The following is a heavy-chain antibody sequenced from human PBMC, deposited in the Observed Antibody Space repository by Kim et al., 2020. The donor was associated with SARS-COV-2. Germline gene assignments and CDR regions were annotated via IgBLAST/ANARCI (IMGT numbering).Heavy chain of an antibody. CDR3: ARDSRGRGYGMDV. J-gene: IGHJ6*02. Sequence: TYGQGFTGRFVFSLDTSVNTAYLQISSLKAEDTAVYYCARDSRGRGYGMDVWGQGTTVSVSS. V-gene: IGHV7-4-1*02. D-gene: IGHD2-15*01.